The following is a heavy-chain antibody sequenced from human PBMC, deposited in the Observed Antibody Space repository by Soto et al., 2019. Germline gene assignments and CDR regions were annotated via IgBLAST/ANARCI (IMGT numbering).Heavy chain of an antibody. CDR1: GVSLNNFF. J-gene: IGHJ5*02. CDR3: ARDRGGITVSSKPLGEWFDP. Sequence: QVQLQESGPGLVRPSETLSLTCTVSGVSLNNFFWSWIRQTPGKGLEWIGYVSQGWAASYLSQGETTGYNPSLESRATISLDLPKNQFSLRLTSVTAADTAVYYCARDRGGITVSSKPLGEWFDPWGQGTLVTVSS. D-gene: IGHD3-16*01. CDR2: VSQGWAASYLSQGETT. V-gene: IGHV4-59*01.